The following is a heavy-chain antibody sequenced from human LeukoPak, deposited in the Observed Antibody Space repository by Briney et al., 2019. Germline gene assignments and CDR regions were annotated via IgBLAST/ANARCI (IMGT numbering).Heavy chain of an antibody. D-gene: IGHD5-24*01. V-gene: IGHV4-4*07. CDR3: ARDGRDGYNTRAPPYGMDV. CDR1: GGSISSYY. CDR2: IYTSGST. Sequence: SETLSLTCTVSGGSISSYYWSWIRQPAGKGLEWIGRIYTSGSTNYNPSLKSRVTMSVDTSKNQFSLKPSSVTAADTAVYYCARDGRDGYNTRAPPYGMDVWGQGTTVTVSS. J-gene: IGHJ6*02.